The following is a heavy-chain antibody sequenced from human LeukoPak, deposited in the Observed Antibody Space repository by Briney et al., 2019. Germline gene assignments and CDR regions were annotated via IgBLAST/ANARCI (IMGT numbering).Heavy chain of an antibody. CDR1: GGSISGYY. Sequence: PSETLSLTCTVSGGSISGYYWTWIRQPPGKGLEWIGYIYYTGSTNYNPSLESRVTISVDTSKNQFSLKLSSVTAADTAVYYCARTSGSYFSVDYWGQGTLVTVSS. CDR2: IYYTGST. CDR3: ARTSGSYFSVDY. V-gene: IGHV4-59*01. J-gene: IGHJ4*02. D-gene: IGHD1-26*01.